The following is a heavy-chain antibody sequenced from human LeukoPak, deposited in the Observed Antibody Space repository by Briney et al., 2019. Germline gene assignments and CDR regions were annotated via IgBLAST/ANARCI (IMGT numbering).Heavy chain of an antibody. Sequence: GGSLRLSCAASGITVSSNYMTWVRQAPGKGLECVSVLYSGGRTYYTDSMKGRFTISRDNSKNTLFLQMNTLRVEDTAVYYCALGVAATGDAFDIWGQGTMVAVSS. J-gene: IGHJ3*02. CDR2: LYSGGRT. CDR1: GITVSSNY. CDR3: ALGVAATGDAFDI. V-gene: IGHV3-53*01. D-gene: IGHD6-25*01.